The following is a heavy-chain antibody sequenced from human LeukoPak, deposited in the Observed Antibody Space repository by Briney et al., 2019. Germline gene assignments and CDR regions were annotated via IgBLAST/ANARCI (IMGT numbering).Heavy chain of an antibody. J-gene: IGHJ3*02. CDR1: GGSISTYY. D-gene: IGHD3-16*01. V-gene: IGHV4-59*01. CDR3: ARVGEGSFDI. Sequence: PSETLSLTCTVSGGSISTYYWSWIRQPPGKGREWSGYVYYTGSTNNNPSLKSRVTISVDTSKNQFSLRLSFVTAADTAVYYCARVGEGSFDIWGQGTLVTVSS. CDR2: VYYTGST.